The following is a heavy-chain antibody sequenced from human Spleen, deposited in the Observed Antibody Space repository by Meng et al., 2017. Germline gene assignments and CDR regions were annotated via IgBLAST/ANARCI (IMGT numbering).Heavy chain of an antibody. CDR3: ARYYSGSRRENWFDP. Sequence: VERLESGQGLMKPSQNLSLTCTVSGHSISSGEYFWSGIRQPPGKGLEWIGYMDYRGSTFYNPSLKSRVTISVDTYKNQFSLKLSSVTAADTAVYYCARYYSGSRRENWFDPWGQGTLVTVSS. J-gene: IGHJ5*02. V-gene: IGHV4-30-4*01. CDR2: MDYRGST. D-gene: IGHD1-26*01. CDR1: GHSISSGEYF.